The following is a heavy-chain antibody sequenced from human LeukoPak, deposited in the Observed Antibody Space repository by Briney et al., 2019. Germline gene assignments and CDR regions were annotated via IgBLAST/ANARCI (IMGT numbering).Heavy chain of an antibody. Sequence: GGSLRLSCAASGFTFSSYAMHWVRQAPGKGLEWVAVISYDGSNKYYADSVRGRFTISRDNSKNTLYLQMNSLRAEDTAVYYCAKDLTTVTSQGDYWGQGTLVTVSS. J-gene: IGHJ4*02. V-gene: IGHV3-30*04. CDR2: ISYDGSNK. D-gene: IGHD4-17*01. CDR1: GFTFSSYA. CDR3: AKDLTTVTSQGDY.